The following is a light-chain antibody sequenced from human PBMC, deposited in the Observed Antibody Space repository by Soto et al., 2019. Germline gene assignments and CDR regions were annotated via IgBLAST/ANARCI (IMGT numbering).Light chain of an antibody. CDR2: DVS. J-gene: IGLJ3*02. V-gene: IGLV2-11*01. Sequence: QSALTQPRSVSGSPGQSVTISCTGASSDVGGYNYVSWYQQHPTKAPQLMIYDVSKRPSGVPDRFSGSKSGNTASLTISGLQAEDEADYYCCSYAGSYTWVFGGGTKVTVL. CDR1: SSDVGGYNY. CDR3: CSYAGSYTWV.